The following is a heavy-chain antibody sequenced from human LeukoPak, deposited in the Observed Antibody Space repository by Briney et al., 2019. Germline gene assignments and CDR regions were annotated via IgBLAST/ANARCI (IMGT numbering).Heavy chain of an antibody. CDR2: ISGSGGST. CDR3: AKEVVGWFGEKDYFDY. J-gene: IGHJ4*02. V-gene: IGHV3-23*01. CDR1: GFTFSSYA. Sequence: GGSLRLSCAASGFTFSSYAMSWVRQAPGKGLEWVSAISGSGGSTYYADSVKGRFTISRDNSKNTLYLQMNSLRAEDTAVYYCAKEVVGWFGEKDYFDYWGQGTLVTVSS. D-gene: IGHD3-10*01.